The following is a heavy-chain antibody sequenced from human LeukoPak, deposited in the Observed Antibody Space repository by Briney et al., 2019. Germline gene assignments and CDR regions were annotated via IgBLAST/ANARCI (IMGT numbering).Heavy chain of an antibody. CDR2: ISAYNGNT. J-gene: IGHJ4*02. CDR3: ARGPYWDTVTSGLPDY. Sequence: ASVKVSCKASGYTFTSYGISWVRQAPGQGLEWMGRISAYNGNTNYAQKLQGRVTMTTDTSTSTAYMELRSLRSDDTAVYYCARGPYWDTVTSGLPDYWGQGTLVTVSS. D-gene: IGHD4-17*01. CDR1: GYTFTSYG. V-gene: IGHV1-18*01.